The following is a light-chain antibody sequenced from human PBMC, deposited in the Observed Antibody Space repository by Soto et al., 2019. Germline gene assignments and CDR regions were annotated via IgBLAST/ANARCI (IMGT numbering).Light chain of an antibody. CDR2: GNN. CDR3: QSYASSLSGSV. V-gene: IGLV1-40*01. J-gene: IGLJ1*01. Sequence: QSVLTQPPSVSGAPGQRVTISCTGSSFNIGAGYDVHWYQQLPGTAPKPHIFGNNNRPSGVPDRFAGSKSGTSASLAITGLQAEDEADYYCQSYASSLSGSVFGTGTKVTVL. CDR1: SFNIGAGYD.